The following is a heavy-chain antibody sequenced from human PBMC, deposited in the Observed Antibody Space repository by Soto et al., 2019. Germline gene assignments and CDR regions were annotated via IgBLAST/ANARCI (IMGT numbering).Heavy chain of an antibody. CDR2: IYYSGRT. CDR1: GGSISSSSYY. J-gene: IGHJ6*03. Sequence: QLQLQESGPGLVKPSETLSLTCTVSGGSISSSSYYWGWIRQPPGKGLEWIGSIYYSGRTYYNPSLKSRVTISVDTSKNQFSLKLSSVTAADTAVYYCARRANAGGYMDVWGKGTTVTVSS. CDR3: ARRANAGGYMDV. V-gene: IGHV4-39*01. D-gene: IGHD3-10*01.